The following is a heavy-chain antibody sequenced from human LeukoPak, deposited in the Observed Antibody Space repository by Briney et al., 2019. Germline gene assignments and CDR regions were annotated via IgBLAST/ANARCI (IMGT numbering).Heavy chain of an antibody. Sequence: ASVKVSCKASGYTFTSYGISWVRQAPGQGLEWMGWISAYNGNTNYAQKLQGRVTMTTDTSTSTAYMELRSLRSDDTAVYYCARAEVVDYYDSSGPTDFDIWGQGTMVTVSS. CDR3: ARAEVVDYYDSSGPTDFDI. CDR2: ISAYNGNT. D-gene: IGHD3-22*01. CDR1: GYTFTSYG. V-gene: IGHV1-18*01. J-gene: IGHJ3*02.